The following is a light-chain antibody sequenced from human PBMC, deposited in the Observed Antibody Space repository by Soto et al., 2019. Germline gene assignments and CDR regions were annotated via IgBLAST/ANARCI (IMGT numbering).Light chain of an antibody. CDR2: YDG. V-gene: IGLV3-21*04. CDR1: NIGSKS. Sequence: SYELTQPPSVSVAPGETASITCGGNNIGSKSVHWYQQKPGQAPGLVIYYDGDRPSGIPDRFSGSNSGNTATLTISRVEAGDEADYYCQVWDTSDHSVVFGGGTKLTVL. CDR3: QVWDTSDHSVV. J-gene: IGLJ2*01.